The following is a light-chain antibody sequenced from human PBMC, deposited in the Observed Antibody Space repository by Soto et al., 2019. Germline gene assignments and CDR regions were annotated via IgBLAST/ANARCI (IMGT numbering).Light chain of an antibody. CDR3: SSYTISSTLV. V-gene: IGLV2-14*01. Sequence: QSALTQPASVSGSPGQSITISCTGTSSDVGGYNYVSWYQQHPGKAPKLMIYEVSNRPSGVSNRFSGSKSGNTASLTISGLQDQDEADYYCSSYTISSTLVFGGETKVTVL. CDR2: EVS. J-gene: IGLJ3*02. CDR1: SSDVGGYNY.